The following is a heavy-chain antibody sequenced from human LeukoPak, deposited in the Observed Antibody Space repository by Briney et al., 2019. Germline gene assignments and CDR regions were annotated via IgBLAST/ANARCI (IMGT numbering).Heavy chain of an antibody. V-gene: IGHV4-34*01. Sequence: SETLSLTCAVYGGSFSGYYWSWIRQPPGKGLEWIGEINHSGSTNYNPSLKSRVTISVDTSKNQFSLKLSSVTAADTAVYYCARGRYSSSWYGASHWFDPWAREPWSPSPQ. CDR2: INHSGST. CDR3: ARGRYSSSWYGASHWFDP. J-gene: IGHJ5*02. D-gene: IGHD6-13*01. CDR1: GGSFSGYY.